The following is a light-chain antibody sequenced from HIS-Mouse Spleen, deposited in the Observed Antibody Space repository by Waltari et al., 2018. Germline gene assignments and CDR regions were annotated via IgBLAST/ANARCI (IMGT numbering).Light chain of an antibody. V-gene: IGKV1-8*01. J-gene: IGKJ1*01. CDR2: AAS. CDR3: QQYYSYPWT. CDR1: QGISNY. Sequence: AILMTQSPSSFSASTGDRVTITCRASQGISNYLAWYQQKPRKAPKLLIYAASTLQSGVPSSFSGSGSGTDFTLTISCLQSEDFATYYCQQYYSYPWTFGQGTKVEIK.